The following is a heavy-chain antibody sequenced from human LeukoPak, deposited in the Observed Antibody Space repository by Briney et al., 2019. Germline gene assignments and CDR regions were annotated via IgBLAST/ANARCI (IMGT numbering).Heavy chain of an antibody. V-gene: IGHV3-11*04. J-gene: IGHJ6*03. CDR1: GFTFSDYY. D-gene: IGHD4-23*01. Sequence: GGSLRLSCAASGFTFSDYYMSWIRQAPGKGLEWVSYISSSGSTIYYADSVKGRFTISRDNAKNSLYLQMNSLRAKDTAVYYCARVPYGGNSYYYYYMDVWGKGTTVTVSS. CDR3: ARVPYGGNSYYYYYMDV. CDR2: ISSSGSTI.